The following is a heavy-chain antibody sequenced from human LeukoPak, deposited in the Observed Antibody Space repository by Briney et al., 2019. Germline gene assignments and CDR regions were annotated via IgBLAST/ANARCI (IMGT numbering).Heavy chain of an antibody. V-gene: IGHV1-2*02. CDR3: ARGRSDRITMIVVAVFDP. J-gene: IGHJ5*02. CDR2: INPNSGGT. CDR1: GYTFTCYY. D-gene: IGHD3-22*01. Sequence: ASVKVSCKASGYTFTCYYMHWVRQAPGQGLEWRGWINPNSGGTNYAQKFQGRVTMTRDTSISTAYMELSRLRSDDTAVYYCARGRSDRITMIVVAVFDPWGQGTLVTVSS.